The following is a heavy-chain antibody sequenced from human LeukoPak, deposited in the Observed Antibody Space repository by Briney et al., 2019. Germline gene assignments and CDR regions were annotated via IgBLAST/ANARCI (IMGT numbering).Heavy chain of an antibody. Sequence: GGSLRLSCAASGFTFSSYAMSWVRQAPGKGLEWVSAISGSGGSTYYADSVKGRFTTSRDNSKNTLYLQMNSLRAEDTAVYYCAKPPGITIFGVVEDWGQGTLVTVSS. J-gene: IGHJ4*02. CDR3: AKPPGITIFGVVED. CDR1: GFTFSSYA. D-gene: IGHD3-3*01. CDR2: ISGSGGST. V-gene: IGHV3-23*01.